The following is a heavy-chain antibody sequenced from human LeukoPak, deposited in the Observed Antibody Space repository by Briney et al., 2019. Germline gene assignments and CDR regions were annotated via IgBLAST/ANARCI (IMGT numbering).Heavy chain of an antibody. Sequence: GGSLRLSCAASGFTFSSYSMNWVRQAPGKGLEWVSSISSSSSYIYYADSVKGRFTISRDNAKNSLYPQMNSLRAEDTAVYYCARDDSIVVVSDAFDIWGQGTMVTVSS. V-gene: IGHV3-21*01. CDR3: ARDDSIVVVSDAFDI. CDR2: ISSSSSYI. CDR1: GFTFSSYS. J-gene: IGHJ3*02. D-gene: IGHD3-22*01.